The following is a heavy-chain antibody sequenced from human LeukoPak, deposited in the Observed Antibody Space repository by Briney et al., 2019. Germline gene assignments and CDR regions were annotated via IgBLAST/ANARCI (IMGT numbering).Heavy chain of an antibody. CDR3: AKDRPGIAALDY. Sequence: PGGSLRLSCAASGFTFSSYGMHWVRQAPGKGLEWVAFIRYDGSNKYYADSVKGRFTISRDNSKNTLYLQMNSLRAEDTAVYYCAKDRPGIAALDYWGQGTLVTVSS. CDR2: IRYDGSNK. CDR1: GFTFSSYG. J-gene: IGHJ4*02. D-gene: IGHD6-6*01. V-gene: IGHV3-30*02.